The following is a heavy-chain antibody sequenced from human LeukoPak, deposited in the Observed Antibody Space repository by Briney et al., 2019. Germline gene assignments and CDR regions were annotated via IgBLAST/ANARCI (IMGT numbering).Heavy chain of an antibody. Sequence: SETLSPTCTVSGGSISGFYWSWIRQPPGKGLEWLGYIHASGTTSYSPSLKSRVTISVDSSKNHFSLKLTSVTAADTGVYYCARHVICGGGNCYGAALDYWGQGTLVTVSS. V-gene: IGHV4-4*09. CDR2: IHASGTT. CDR3: ARHVICGGGNCYGAALDY. J-gene: IGHJ4*02. D-gene: IGHD2-15*01. CDR1: GGSISGFY.